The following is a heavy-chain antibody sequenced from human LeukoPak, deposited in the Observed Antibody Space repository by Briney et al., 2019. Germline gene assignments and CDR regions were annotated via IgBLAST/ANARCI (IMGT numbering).Heavy chain of an antibody. CDR1: GGSFSGYY. V-gene: IGHV4-34*01. J-gene: IGHJ4*02. Sequence: SETLSLTCAIYGGSFSGYYWSWIRQPPGKGLEWIGEINHSGSTNYNQSLKSRVTISVDTSKNQFSLKLSSVTAADTAVYYCASDPAINSVAGLGSDYWGQGTLVTVSS. CDR2: INHSGST. CDR3: ASDPAINSVAGLGSDY. D-gene: IGHD6-19*01.